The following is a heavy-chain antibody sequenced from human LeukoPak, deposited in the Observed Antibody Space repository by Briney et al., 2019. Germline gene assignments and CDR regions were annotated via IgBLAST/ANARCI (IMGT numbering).Heavy chain of an antibody. CDR1: GGSFSGYY. Sequence: PSETPSLTCAVYGGSFSGYYWSWIRHPPENGLEWIGEINHSGSTNYNPSLKSRVTISVDTSKNQFSLKLSSVTAADKAVYYCASCIAAAGANWFDPWGQGTLVTVSS. J-gene: IGHJ5*02. D-gene: IGHD6-13*01. CDR3: ASCIAAAGANWFDP. V-gene: IGHV4-34*01. CDR2: INHSGST.